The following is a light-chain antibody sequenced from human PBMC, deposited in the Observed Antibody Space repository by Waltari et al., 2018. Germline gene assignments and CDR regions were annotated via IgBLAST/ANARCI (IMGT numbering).Light chain of an antibody. CDR2: DDS. V-gene: IGLV3-21*03. CDR3: QVWDDSSDHVV. CDR1: NIGDRT. J-gene: IGLJ2*01. Sequence: SYVLTQPPSVSVAPGKPAMIPCGADNIGDRTVHWYQQRPGQAPVLVVVDDSDRPSGIPERFSGSNSGDTATLTISRVEAGDEADYSCQVWDDSSDHVVFGGGTKLTVL.